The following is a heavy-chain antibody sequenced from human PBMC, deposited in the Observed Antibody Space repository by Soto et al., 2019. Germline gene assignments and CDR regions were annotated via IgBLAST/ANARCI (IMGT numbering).Heavy chain of an antibody. CDR3: GVQASGAKVEYFEN. Sequence: QLQLQEPGSGLAKPSETLSLTCIVSNGSISSRSSYWGWIRQTPGKGLAWIGSIYYIGNTYINPSLKNRVTISIDAWKTQFSLKIISMTAADPAVYFCGVQASGAKVEYFENWGQGALVTVSS. V-gene: IGHV4-39*01. D-gene: IGHD1-1*01. CDR1: NGSISSRSSY. J-gene: IGHJ4*02. CDR2: IYYIGNT.